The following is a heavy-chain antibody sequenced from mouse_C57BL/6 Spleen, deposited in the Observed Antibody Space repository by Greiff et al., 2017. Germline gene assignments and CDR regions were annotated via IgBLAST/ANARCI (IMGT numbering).Heavy chain of an antibody. CDR3: ARVDSSGVYYAMDY. CDR1: GYTFTSYW. Sequence: VKLQQPGAELVMPGASVKLSCKASGYTFTSYWMHWVKQRPGQGLEWIGEIDPSDSYTNYNQKFKGKSTLTVDKSSSTAYMQLSSLTSEDSAVYYCARVDSSGVYYAMDYWGQGTSVTVSS. D-gene: IGHD3-2*02. CDR2: IDPSDSYT. J-gene: IGHJ4*01. V-gene: IGHV1-69*01.